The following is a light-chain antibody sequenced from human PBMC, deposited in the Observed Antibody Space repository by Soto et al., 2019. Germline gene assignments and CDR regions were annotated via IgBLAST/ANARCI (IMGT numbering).Light chain of an antibody. J-gene: IGKJ4*01. Sequence: EIVLTQSPGTLSLSPGDRATLSCRPSQSVSSSYLAWYQQKPGQAPRLLIYGASSRATGIPDRFSGSGSGTDFTLTISRLEPEDFAVYYCQQYGSSPLTFGGGTKVEIK. CDR3: QQYGSSPLT. CDR2: GAS. V-gene: IGKV3-20*01. CDR1: QSVSSSY.